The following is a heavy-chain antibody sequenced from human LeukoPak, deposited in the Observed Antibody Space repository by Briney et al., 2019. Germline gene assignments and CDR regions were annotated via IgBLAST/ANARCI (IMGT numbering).Heavy chain of an antibody. CDR2: ISSSGSTI. CDR1: GFTFSSYE. V-gene: IGHV3-48*03. J-gene: IGHJ4*02. CDR3: ASLPRYDSSGYYYEDYFDY. D-gene: IGHD3-22*01. Sequence: GGSLRLSCAASGFTFSSYEMNWVRQAPGKGPEWVSYISSSGSTIYYADSVKGRFTISRDNAKNSLYLQMNSLRAEDTAFYYCASLPRYDSSGYYYEDYFDYWGQGTLVTVSS.